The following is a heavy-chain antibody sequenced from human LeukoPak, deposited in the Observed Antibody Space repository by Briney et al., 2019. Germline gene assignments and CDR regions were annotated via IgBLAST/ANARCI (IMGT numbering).Heavy chain of an antibody. CDR2: IHYTGSI. CDR1: GGSISSYY. CDR3: AGGPAVTTNDY. V-gene: IGHV4-59*01. Sequence: SETLSLTCTVSGGSISSYYWTWIRQTPGKGLEWIGFIHYTGSINYNPSLKSRVTISVDTSKSQFSLELTSVTAADTAVYYCAGGPAVTTNDYWGQGTLVTVFS. D-gene: IGHD4-17*01. J-gene: IGHJ4*02.